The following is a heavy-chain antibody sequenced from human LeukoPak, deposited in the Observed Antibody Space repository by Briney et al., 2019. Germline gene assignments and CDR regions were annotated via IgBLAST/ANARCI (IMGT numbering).Heavy chain of an antibody. CDR2: LTWNADRT. D-gene: IGHD2-15*01. V-gene: IGHV3-43*01. CDR1: GFTFDDYT. CDR3: ARDIAVAATGGAFDY. Sequence: GGSLRLSCAASGFTFDDYTMYWFRQPPGKGLDWASLLTWNADRTYYADSVKGRFTISRDDSKNSLYLQMNSLKIEDTALYYCARDIAVAATGGAFDYWGQGTLVTVSS. J-gene: IGHJ4*02.